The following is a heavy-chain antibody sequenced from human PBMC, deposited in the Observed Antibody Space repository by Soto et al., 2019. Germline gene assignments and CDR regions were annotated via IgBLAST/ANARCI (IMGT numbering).Heavy chain of an antibody. V-gene: IGHV2-5*01. D-gene: IGHD5-12*01. J-gene: IGHJ4*02. CDR2: IYWNDDK. CDR3: AHRPGVPDPSGSIQGSGFDY. Sequence: SGPTLVNPTPTLTLTCTFSGFSLSTSGMGVGWIRQPPGKALEWLALIYWNDDKRYIPSLKSRLTITKDTSKNQVVLTMTNMDPVDTATYYCAHRPGVPDPSGSIQGSGFDYWGQGTLVTVSS. CDR1: GFSLSTSGMG.